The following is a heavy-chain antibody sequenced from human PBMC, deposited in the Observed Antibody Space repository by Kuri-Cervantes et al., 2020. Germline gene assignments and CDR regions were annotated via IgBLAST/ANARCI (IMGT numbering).Heavy chain of an antibody. CDR3: ARADHRDGYNLGY. V-gene: IGHV1-2*02. CDR1: GYTFTGYY. J-gene: IGHJ4*02. CDR2: INPNSGGT. D-gene: IGHD5-24*01. Sequence: ASVKVSCKASGYTFTGYYMHWVRQAPGQGLEWMGWINPNSGGTKYAQKFEGRVTMTRDTSISIVYMELSRLRSDDTAVYYCARADHRDGYNLGYWGQGTLVTVSS.